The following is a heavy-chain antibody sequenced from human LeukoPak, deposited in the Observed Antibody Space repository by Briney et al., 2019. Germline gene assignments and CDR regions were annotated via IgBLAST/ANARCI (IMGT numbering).Heavy chain of an antibody. CDR2: IYHSGST. V-gene: IGHV4-38-2*01. CDR3: ARVGSYHDSSGSRCFDY. D-gene: IGHD3-22*01. CDR1: GYSISSGYY. J-gene: IGHJ4*02. Sequence: SETLSLTCAVSGYSISSGYYWGWIRQPPGKGLEWIGSIYHSGSTYYNPSLKSRVTISVDTSKNQFSLKLSSVTAADTAVYYCARVGSYHDSSGSRCFDYWGQGTLVTVSS.